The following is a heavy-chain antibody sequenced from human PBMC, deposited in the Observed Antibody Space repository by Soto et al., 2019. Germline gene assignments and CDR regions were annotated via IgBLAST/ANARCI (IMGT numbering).Heavy chain of an antibody. CDR3: ATSYGSDRTHFDS. D-gene: IGHD3-10*01. CDR2: VNPIVGLS. J-gene: IGHJ4*02. V-gene: IGHV1-69*02. CDR1: EGTFNFYT. Sequence: QVQLVQSGAEVKKPGSSVKVSCTASEGTFNFYTINWVRQAPGQGLEWVERVNPIVGLSNYGQKFQGRVSITADKSTTTSSMSLNSLKSEDTGIYYCATSYGSDRTHFDSWGPGTLVTVSS.